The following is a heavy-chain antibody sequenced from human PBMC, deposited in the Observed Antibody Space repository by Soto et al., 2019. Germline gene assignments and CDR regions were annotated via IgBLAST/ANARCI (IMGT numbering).Heavy chain of an antibody. CDR2: IVVGSGNT. V-gene: IGHV1-58*01. D-gene: IGHD1-26*01. CDR1: GFTFTSSA. J-gene: IGHJ3*02. CDR3: AADTGIVGAPGAFDI. Sequence: SVKGSCKASGFTFTSSAVQWVRQARGQRLEWIGWIVVGSGNTNYAQKFQERVTITRDMSTSTAYMELSSLRSEDTAVYYCAADTGIVGAPGAFDIWGQGTMVTVSS.